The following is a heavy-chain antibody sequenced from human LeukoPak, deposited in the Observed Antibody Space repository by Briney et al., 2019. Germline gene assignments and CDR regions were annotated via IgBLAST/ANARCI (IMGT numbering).Heavy chain of an antibody. CDR3: ARRRGYSYGLYYYYYCMDV. CDR1: GYTFTSYD. D-gene: IGHD5-18*01. Sequence: GASVKVSCKASGYTFTSYDINWVRQATGQGLEWTGWMNPNSGNTGYAQKFQGRVTMTSTTSISTAYMELSSLRSEDTAVYYCARRRGYSYGLYYYYYCMDVWGKGTTVTVSS. V-gene: IGHV1-8*01. J-gene: IGHJ6*03. CDR2: MNPNSGNT.